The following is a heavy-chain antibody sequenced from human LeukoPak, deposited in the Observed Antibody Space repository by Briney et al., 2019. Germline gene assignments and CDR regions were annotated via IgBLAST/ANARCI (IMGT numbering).Heavy chain of an antibody. CDR1: GGSVSSYY. Sequence: SETLSLTCTVSGGSVSSYYWSWIRQPPGKGLEWIGYFHNSGTSTYNPSLKSRVNISADTSKNQFSLKLNSLTTADTAVYYCTRGAGWLIDYWGQGILITVSS. CDR2: FHNSGTS. D-gene: IGHD3-16*01. J-gene: IGHJ4*02. V-gene: IGHV4-59*02. CDR3: TRGAGWLIDY.